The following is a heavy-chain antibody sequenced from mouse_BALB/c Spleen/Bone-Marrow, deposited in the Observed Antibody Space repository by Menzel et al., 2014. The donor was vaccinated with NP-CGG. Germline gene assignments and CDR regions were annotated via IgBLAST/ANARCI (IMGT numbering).Heavy chain of an antibody. CDR1: GYSITGYY. Sequence: VQLQQSGPELVKPGVSVKISCKASGYSITGYYMHWVKQSHVRSLEWIGRINPYNGATTYSQSFKDKASLTVDESSNTAYMDLHSLTSEDSAVDYCARGAYWGQGTLVTVSA. V-gene: IGHV1-31*01. CDR2: INPYNGAT. CDR3: ARGAY. J-gene: IGHJ3*01.